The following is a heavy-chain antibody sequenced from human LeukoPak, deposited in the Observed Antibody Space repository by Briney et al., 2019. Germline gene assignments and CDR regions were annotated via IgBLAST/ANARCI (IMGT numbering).Heavy chain of an antibody. CDR3: ARATYYYDSSGYYSYWFDP. D-gene: IGHD3-22*01. J-gene: IGHJ5*02. V-gene: IGHV4-34*01. Sequence: SETLSLTCAVYGGSFSGYYWSWIRQPPGKGLEWIGEINHSGSTNYNPSLKSRVTISVDTSKNQFSLKLSSVTAADTAVYYCARATYYYDSSGYYSYWFDPWGQGTLVTVSS. CDR2: INHSGST. CDR1: GGSFSGYY.